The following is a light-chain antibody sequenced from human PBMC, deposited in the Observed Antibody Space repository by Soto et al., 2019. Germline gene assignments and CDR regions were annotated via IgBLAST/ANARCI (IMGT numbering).Light chain of an antibody. CDR2: DAS. Sequence: DIQMTQSPSSLFASVGDRVTITCQATQDINIYINWYQQKPGKAPNLLIYDASNLEIGVPSRFSGSGSGTHFTFTISSLQTEDIGTYYCQQYDILPITFGRGTRLEMK. CDR3: QQYDILPIT. CDR1: QDINIY. J-gene: IGKJ5*01. V-gene: IGKV1-33*01.